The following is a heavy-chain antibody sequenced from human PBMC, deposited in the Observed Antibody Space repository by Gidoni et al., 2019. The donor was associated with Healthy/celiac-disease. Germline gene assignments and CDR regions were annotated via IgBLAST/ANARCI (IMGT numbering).Heavy chain of an antibody. CDR2: ISSNGGST. CDR1: GFTFSSDA. D-gene: IGHD1-26*01. Sequence: EVQLVESGGGLVQPGGSLRLSCAASGFTFSSDAMHWVRQAPGKGLEYVSAISSNGGSTYYANSVKGRFTISRDNSKNTLYLQMGSLRAEDMAVYYCARGSHSGSYFENAFDIWGQGTMVTVSS. CDR3: ARGSHSGSYFENAFDI. J-gene: IGHJ3*02. V-gene: IGHV3-64*01.